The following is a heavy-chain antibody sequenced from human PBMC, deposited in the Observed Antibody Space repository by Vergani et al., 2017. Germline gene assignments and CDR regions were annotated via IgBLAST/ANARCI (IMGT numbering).Heavy chain of an antibody. CDR1: GFTFSSYG. V-gene: IGHV3-30*18. D-gene: IGHD2-2*01. J-gene: IGHJ5*02. Sequence: QVQLVESGGGVVQPGRSLRLSCAASGFTFSSYGMHWVRQAPGKELEWVAVISYDGSNKYYADSVKGRFTISRDNSKNTLYLQMNSLRAEDTAVYYCAKDPYCSSTSCYQVPWGQGTLVTVSS. CDR2: ISYDGSNK. CDR3: AKDPYCSSTSCYQVP.